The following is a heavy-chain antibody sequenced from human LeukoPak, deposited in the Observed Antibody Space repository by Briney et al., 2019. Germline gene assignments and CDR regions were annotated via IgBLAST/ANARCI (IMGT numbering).Heavy chain of an antibody. CDR2: IWYDGSNK. Sequence: GGSLRLSCAASGFTFSSYGMHWVRQAPGKVLEWVAVIWYDGSNKYYADSVKGRFTSSRDNSKNTLYLQMNSLRAEDTAVYYCAKDPRTFYGDLDYWGQGTLVTVSS. J-gene: IGHJ4*02. CDR1: GFTFSSYG. D-gene: IGHD4-17*01. V-gene: IGHV3-30*02. CDR3: AKDPRTFYGDLDY.